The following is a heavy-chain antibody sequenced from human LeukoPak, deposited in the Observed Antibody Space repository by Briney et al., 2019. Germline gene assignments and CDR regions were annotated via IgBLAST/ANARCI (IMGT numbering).Heavy chain of an antibody. Sequence: GASVKVSCKASGGTFSSYAISWVRQAPGQGLEWMGGIIPIFGTANYAQKFQGRVTITTDESTSTAYMELSSLRSEDTAVYYCARGKWWRLDFDYWGQGTLVTVPS. D-gene: IGHD2-15*01. CDR1: GGTFSSYA. J-gene: IGHJ4*02. CDR2: IIPIFGTA. V-gene: IGHV1-69*05. CDR3: ARGKWWRLDFDY.